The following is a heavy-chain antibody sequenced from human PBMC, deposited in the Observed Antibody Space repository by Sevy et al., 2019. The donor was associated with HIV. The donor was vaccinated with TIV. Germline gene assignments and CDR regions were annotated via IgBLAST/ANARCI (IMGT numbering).Heavy chain of an antibody. D-gene: IGHD2-2*02. CDR1: GYTFTGYY. Sequence: ASVKVSCKASGYTFTGYYMHWVRQAPGQGLEWMGWINPNSGGTNYAQKFQGRVTMTRDTSISTAYMELSRLRSDDTAVYYCARESRGYCSSTSRYSPHAHNWFDPWGQGTLVTVSS. CDR3: ARESRGYCSSTSRYSPHAHNWFDP. V-gene: IGHV1-2*02. CDR2: INPNSGGT. J-gene: IGHJ5*02.